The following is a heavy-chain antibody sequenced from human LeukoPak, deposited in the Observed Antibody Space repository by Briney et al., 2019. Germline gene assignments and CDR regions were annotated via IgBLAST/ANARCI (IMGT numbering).Heavy chain of an antibody. Sequence: GGSLRLSCGASGFPFSNYDMHWVRQAPGKGLDWVSAIDTVGNTYYSGSVKGRFTISRENAQNSLFLQMNSLRDGDTAPYYCIRIRTREHQYGMDVWGQGTTVTVSS. CDR2: IDTVGNT. J-gene: IGHJ6*02. CDR3: IRIRTREHQYGMDV. CDR1: GFPFSNYD. V-gene: IGHV3-13*01. D-gene: IGHD1-26*01.